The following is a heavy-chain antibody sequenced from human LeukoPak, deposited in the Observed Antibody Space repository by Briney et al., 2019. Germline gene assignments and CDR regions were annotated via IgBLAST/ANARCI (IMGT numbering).Heavy chain of an antibody. V-gene: IGHV4-30-2*01. J-gene: IGHJ4*02. D-gene: IGHD2-15*01. CDR3: ARGHCSGGSCPIYYFDY. Sequence: PSETLSLTCAVAGGSISSGGYSWSWIRHPPGKGLEWIGYTYHSGSTYNNPSLKSRANIAVDSSKNQFSLKLSSVTAADTAVYYCARGHCSGGSCPIYYFDYWGQGTLVTVSS. CDR2: TYHSGST. CDR1: GGSISSGGYS.